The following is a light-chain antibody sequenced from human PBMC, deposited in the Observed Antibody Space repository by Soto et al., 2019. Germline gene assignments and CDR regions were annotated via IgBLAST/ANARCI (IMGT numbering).Light chain of an antibody. J-gene: IGKJ1*01. Sequence: EIVLTQSPGTLSLSPGERATLSCRASQSVSNNCLAWYHQKPGRAPRLVISGASSRATGIPDRFSGSASGTDFTLTIIRLEPEDFAVSYCQQYGTTPLTFGQGTNVEFK. V-gene: IGKV3-20*01. CDR1: QSVSNNC. CDR3: QQYGTTPLT. CDR2: GAS.